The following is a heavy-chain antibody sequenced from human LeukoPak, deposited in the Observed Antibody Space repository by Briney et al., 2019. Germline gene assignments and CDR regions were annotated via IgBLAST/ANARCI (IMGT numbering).Heavy chain of an antibody. CDR3: ATLYGDSLDY. V-gene: IGHV4-39*01. CDR2: IYYSGST. CDR1: GGSISSSSHY. Sequence: SETLSLTCTVSGGSISSSSHYWGWIRQPPGKGLEWIGSIYYSGSTYYNPSLKSRVTISVDTSKNQFSLKLSSVTAADTAVYYCATLYGDSLDYWGQGTLVTVSS. J-gene: IGHJ4*02. D-gene: IGHD4-17*01.